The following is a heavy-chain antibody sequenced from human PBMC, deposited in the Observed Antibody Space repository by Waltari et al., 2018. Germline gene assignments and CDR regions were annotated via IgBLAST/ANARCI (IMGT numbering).Heavy chain of an antibody. CDR2: ISGSGVTT. CDR3: AKGLRRGSYFYYFDY. V-gene: IGHV3-23*01. Sequence: EVQLLESGGGLVQPGGSLRLSCAASGVTFSGYALRWGRQAPGKGLEWVSTISGSGVTTKHADSVKGRFSISRDSSKNTLYLQMNSLRAEDTAVYYCAKGLRRGSYFYYFDYWGQGTLVTVPS. J-gene: IGHJ4*02. CDR1: GVTFSGYA. D-gene: IGHD1-26*01.